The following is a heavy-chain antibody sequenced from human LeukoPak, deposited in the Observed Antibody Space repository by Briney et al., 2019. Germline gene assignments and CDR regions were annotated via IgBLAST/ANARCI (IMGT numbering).Heavy chain of an antibody. D-gene: IGHD6-6*01. CDR1: GGSFSGYY. CDR3: ARVWEYSSSSGSDYYYYYYMDV. Sequence: SETLSLTCAVYGGSFSGYYWSWIRQPPGKGLEWIGEINHSGSTNYNPSLKSRVTISVDKSKNQFSLKLSSVTAADTAVYYCARVWEYSSSSGSDYYYYYYMDVWGKGTTVTVSS. CDR2: INHSGST. J-gene: IGHJ6*03. V-gene: IGHV4-34*01.